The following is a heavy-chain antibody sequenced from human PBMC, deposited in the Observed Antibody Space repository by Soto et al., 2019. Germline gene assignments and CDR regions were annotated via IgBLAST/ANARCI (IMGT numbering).Heavy chain of an antibody. Sequence: QVQLVESGGGVVQPGRSLRLSCAASGFTFSSYAMHWVRQAPGKGLEWVAVISYDGSNKYYADSVKGRFTISRDNSKNTLYLQINSLRAEDTAVYYCARGDYGSGSDDYYYYYGMDVWGQGTTVTVSS. J-gene: IGHJ6*02. D-gene: IGHD3-10*01. V-gene: IGHV3-30-3*01. CDR1: GFTFSSYA. CDR3: ARGDYGSGSDDYYYYYGMDV. CDR2: ISYDGSNK.